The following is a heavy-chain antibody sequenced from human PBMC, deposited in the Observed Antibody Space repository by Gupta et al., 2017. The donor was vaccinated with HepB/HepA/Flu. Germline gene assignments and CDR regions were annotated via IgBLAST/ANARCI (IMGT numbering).Heavy chain of an antibody. CDR2: IKQDGSEK. CDR3: AREAPSTVTSSFAFDI. CDR1: GFTFSSYW. J-gene: IGHJ3*02. D-gene: IGHD4-17*01. V-gene: IGHV3-7*01. Sequence: EVQLVESGGGLVQPGGSLILSCAASGFTFSSYWMSWVRQAPGKGLEWVANIKQDGSEKYYVDSVKGRFTISRDNAKNSLYLQMNSLRAEDTAVYYCAREAPSTVTSSFAFDIWGQGTMVTVSS.